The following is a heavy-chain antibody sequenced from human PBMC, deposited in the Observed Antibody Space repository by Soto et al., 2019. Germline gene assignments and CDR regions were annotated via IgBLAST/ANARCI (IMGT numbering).Heavy chain of an antibody. D-gene: IGHD5-12*01. J-gene: IGHJ4*02. V-gene: IGHV1-24*01. Sequence: QIQLIQSGAEVKRPGASVKVSCKVPGYTLSKLAMHWVRQAPGKGPEWMGGLAPEDGETTYAQEFQGSGTMTEATSIEPASMELNRLTAEATEVYDCTPDRGYSMSRADYRGQGTLCTVSS. CDR1: GYTLSKLA. CDR2: LAPEDGET. CDR3: TPDRGYSMSRADY.